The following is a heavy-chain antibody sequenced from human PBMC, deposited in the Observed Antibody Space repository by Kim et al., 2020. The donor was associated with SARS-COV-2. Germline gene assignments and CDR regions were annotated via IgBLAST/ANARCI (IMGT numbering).Heavy chain of an antibody. Sequence: GESLKISCKGSGYSFTTYWVAWVRQMPGKGLEWMGIIYPGDSDTRYSPSFQGQVTISADKSIGTAYLQWSSLKASDTAIYYCARRGVAVESYFDYWGQGTLVTVSS. CDR1: GYSFTTYW. CDR3: ARRGVAVESYFDY. CDR2: IYPGDSDT. J-gene: IGHJ4*02. V-gene: IGHV5-51*01. D-gene: IGHD3-10*01.